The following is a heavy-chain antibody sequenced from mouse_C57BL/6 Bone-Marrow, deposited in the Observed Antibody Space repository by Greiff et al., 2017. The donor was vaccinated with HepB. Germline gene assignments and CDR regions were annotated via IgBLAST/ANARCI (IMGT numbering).Heavy chain of an antibody. V-gene: IGHV1-82*01. J-gene: IGHJ3*01. CDR2: IYPGDGDT. CDR3: APLPPSWFAY. D-gene: IGHD2-1*01. Sequence: QVQLQQSGPELVKPGASVKISCKASGYAFSSSWMNWVKQRPGKGLEWIGRIYPGDGDTNYNGKFKGKATLTADKSSSTAYMQLSSLTSEDSAVYFCAPLPPSWFAYWGQGTLVTVSA. CDR1: GYAFSSSW.